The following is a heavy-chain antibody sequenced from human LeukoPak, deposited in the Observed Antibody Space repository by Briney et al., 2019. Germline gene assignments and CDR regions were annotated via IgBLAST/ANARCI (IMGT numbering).Heavy chain of an antibody. CDR1: GGSISSYY. V-gene: IGHV4-39*01. Sequence: PSETLSLTCTVSGGSISSYYWGWIRQPPGKGLEWIGSIYYSGSTYYNPSLKSRVTISVDTSKNQFSLKLSSVTAADTAVYYCASNAHPYSSGRFDYWGQGTLVTVSS. J-gene: IGHJ4*02. CDR2: IYYSGST. D-gene: IGHD6-19*01. CDR3: ASNAHPYSSGRFDY.